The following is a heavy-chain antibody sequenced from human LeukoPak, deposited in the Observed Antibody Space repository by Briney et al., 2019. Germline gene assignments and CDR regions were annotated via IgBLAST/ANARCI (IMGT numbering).Heavy chain of an antibody. Sequence: SETLSLTCTVSGGSISSYYWSWIRQPPWKGLEWIGYIYYSGSTNYNPSLKSRVTISVDTSKNQFSLKLSSVTAADTAVYYCAGEVDGTTNNWFDPWGQGTLVTVSS. CDR3: AGEVDGTTNNWFDP. CDR1: GGSISSYY. J-gene: IGHJ5*02. V-gene: IGHV4-59*01. D-gene: IGHD1-7*01. CDR2: IYYSGST.